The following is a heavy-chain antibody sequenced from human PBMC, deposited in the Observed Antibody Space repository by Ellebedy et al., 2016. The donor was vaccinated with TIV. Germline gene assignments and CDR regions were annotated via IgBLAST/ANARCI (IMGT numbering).Heavy chain of an antibody. D-gene: IGHD3-3*01. CDR3: AVWDPLESPGPDDAFDI. V-gene: IGHV1-58*01. Sequence: SVKVSXXASGFTFTSSAVQWVRQVRGQRLEWIGWIVVGSGNTNYAQKFQERVTITRDMSTSTAYMELSSLRSEDTAVYYCAVWDPLESPGPDDAFDIWGQGTMVTVSS. J-gene: IGHJ3*02. CDR2: IVVGSGNT. CDR1: GFTFTSSA.